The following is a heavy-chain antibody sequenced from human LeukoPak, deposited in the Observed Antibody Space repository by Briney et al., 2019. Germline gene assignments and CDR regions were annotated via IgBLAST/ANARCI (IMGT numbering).Heavy chain of an antibody. CDR1: GSTFDDYA. Sequence: PGGSLRLSCAASGSTFDDYAMHWVRQAPGKGLEWVSGISWNSGSIGYADSVKGRFTISRDNAKNSLYLQMNSLRAEDTALYYCAKVGFEGVFDYWGQGTLVTVSS. CDR3: AKVGFEGVFDY. CDR2: ISWNSGSI. V-gene: IGHV3-9*01. J-gene: IGHJ4*02. D-gene: IGHD3-16*01.